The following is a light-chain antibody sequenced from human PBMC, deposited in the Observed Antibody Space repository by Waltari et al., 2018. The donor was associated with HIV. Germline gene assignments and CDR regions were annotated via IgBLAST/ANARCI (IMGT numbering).Light chain of an antibody. Sequence: QSALTQPASVSGSPGQSITISCPATSSVVASYNLVSCYQQHPGKAPKVMIYAVTKRPSVVSHRFSGSKSDNTASLTIAGLQAEDEADYYCCSYAGTGTYVFGTGTKVTVL. CDR2: AVT. CDR1: SSVVASYNL. J-gene: IGLJ1*01. CDR3: CSYAGTGTYV. V-gene: IGLV2-23*02.